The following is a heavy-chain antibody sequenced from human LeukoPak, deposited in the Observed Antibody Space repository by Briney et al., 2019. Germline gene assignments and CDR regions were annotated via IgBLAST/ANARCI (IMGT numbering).Heavy chain of an antibody. V-gene: IGHV3-48*04. CDR2: ISGFGNTI. D-gene: IGHD3-22*01. CDR1: GFIFSDHG. Sequence: GGSRRLTCVGSGFIFSDHGMNWVRQAPGKGLEWVSYISGFGNTIYYADSVRGRFTISRDNAERSLYLQMSSLRAEDTAVYYCASGGYYVFFDYWGQGTLVTVSS. CDR3: ASGGYYVFFDY. J-gene: IGHJ4*02.